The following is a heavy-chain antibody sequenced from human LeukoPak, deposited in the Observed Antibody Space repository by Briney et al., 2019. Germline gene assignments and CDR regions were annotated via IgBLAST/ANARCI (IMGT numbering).Heavy chain of an antibody. CDR3: ARLTYYDFWSGYYPGRIYDY. CDR1: GYTFTSYG. J-gene: IGHJ4*02. V-gene: IGHV1-18*01. D-gene: IGHD3-3*01. Sequence: ASVKVSCKASGYTFTSYGISWVRQAPGQGLEWMGWISAYNGNTNYAQKLQGRVTMTTDTSTSTAYMELRSLRSDDKAVYYCARLTYYDFWSGYYPGRIYDYWGQGTLVTVSS. CDR2: ISAYNGNT.